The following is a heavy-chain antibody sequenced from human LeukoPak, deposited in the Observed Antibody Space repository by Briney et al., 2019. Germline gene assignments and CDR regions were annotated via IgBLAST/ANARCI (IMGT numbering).Heavy chain of an antibody. Sequence: GGSLRLSCVASGLPIGDFAMHWVRQAPGKGLEWVSLISGDGVSTLYADSVKGRFSISRDNSKNSLSLEMNSLRTEDTAMYYCARESGKFDYWGQGTLVAVSS. CDR2: ISGDGVST. J-gene: IGHJ4*02. CDR3: ARESGKFDY. CDR1: GLPIGDFA. V-gene: IGHV3-43*02.